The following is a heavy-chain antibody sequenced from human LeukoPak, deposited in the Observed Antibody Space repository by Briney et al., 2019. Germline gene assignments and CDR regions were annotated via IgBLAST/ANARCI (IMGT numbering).Heavy chain of an antibody. CDR1: GYTFASYG. V-gene: IGHV1-18*01. CDR2: ISAYNGNT. CDR3: GLERRGAPAY. Sequence: ASVKVSCKASGYTFASYGISWVRQAPGQGLEWMGWISAYNGNTNYAQKLQGRVTMTTDTSTSTAYMELRSLRSDDTAVYYCGLERRGAPAYWGQGTLVTVSS. D-gene: IGHD1-26*01. J-gene: IGHJ4*02.